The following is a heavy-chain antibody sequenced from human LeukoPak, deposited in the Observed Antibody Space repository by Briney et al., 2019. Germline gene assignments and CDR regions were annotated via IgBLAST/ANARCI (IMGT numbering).Heavy chain of an antibody. J-gene: IGHJ4*02. Sequence: SVKVSCKASGYTFTSYDINWVRQATGQGLEWMGWMNPNSGNSGYAQKFQGRVTMTRHTSISTAYMELSSLRSEDTAVYYCVRVVGAIDYWGQGTLVTVSS. CDR3: VRVVGAIDY. CDR2: MNPNSGNS. V-gene: IGHV1-8*01. D-gene: IGHD1-26*01. CDR1: GYTFTSYD.